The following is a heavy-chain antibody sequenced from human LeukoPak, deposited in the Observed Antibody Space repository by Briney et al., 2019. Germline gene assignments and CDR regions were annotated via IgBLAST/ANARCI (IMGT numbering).Heavy chain of an antibody. CDR2: IYSGGST. CDR3: ARDPHYYDSSGYYGNDGMDV. D-gene: IGHD3-22*01. V-gene: IGHV3-66*01. Sequence: GGSLRLSCAASGFTVSSNYMSWVRQAPGKGLEWVSVIYSGGSTYYADSVKGRFTISRDNSKNTLNLQMNSLRAEDTAVYYCARDPHYYDSSGYYGNDGMDVGGQGPTVTVSS. J-gene: IGHJ6*02. CDR1: GFTVSSNY.